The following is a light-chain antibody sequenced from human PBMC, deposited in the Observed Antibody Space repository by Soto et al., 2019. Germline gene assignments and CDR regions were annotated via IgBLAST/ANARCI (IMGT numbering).Light chain of an antibody. CDR2: GAS. CDR3: QQYNDWPFT. CDR1: QSVSSN. V-gene: IGKV3-15*01. J-gene: IGKJ3*01. Sequence: EVVMTQSPATLSVSPGERATLSCRASQSVSSNLAWYQQKPGQAPRLLISGASTRATGIPARFSGSGSGTEFTXXISSLQXXXXXXYYCQQYNDWPFTFGPGTKVEVK.